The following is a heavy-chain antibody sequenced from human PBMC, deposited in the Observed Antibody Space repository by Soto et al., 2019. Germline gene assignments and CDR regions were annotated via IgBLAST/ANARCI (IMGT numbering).Heavy chain of an antibody. V-gene: IGHV3-11*03. J-gene: IGHJ4*02. D-gene: IGHD3-10*02. Sequence: GGSLRLSCAASGFSISDHYMSWIRQAPGKGLEWFSYSSISGTFTKYADSVKGRFSISRDNAKNPLYLEINSLRGEHSAIYYCARSGDNYNVLDYWGQGTPVTVSS. CDR3: ARSGDNYNVLDY. CDR1: GFSISDHY. CDR2: SSISGTFT.